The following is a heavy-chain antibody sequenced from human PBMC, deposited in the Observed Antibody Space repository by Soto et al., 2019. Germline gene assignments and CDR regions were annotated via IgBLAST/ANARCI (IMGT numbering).Heavy chain of an antibody. CDR3: ARGSGIGVASYRRAFDY. Sequence: ASVKVSCKASGYTFTAYYIHWVRQAPGQGLEWMGWINPNSGGTEYARKFQGWVTMTREKPNRKVNMELRSDDSAVYYCARGSGIGVASYRRAFDYWGQGTLVTVSS. V-gene: IGHV1-2*04. D-gene: IGHD3-10*01. CDR2: INPNSGGT. CDR1: GYTFTAYY. J-gene: IGHJ4*02.